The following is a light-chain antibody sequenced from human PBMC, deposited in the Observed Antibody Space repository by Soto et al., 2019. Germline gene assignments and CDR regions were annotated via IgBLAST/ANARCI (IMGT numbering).Light chain of an antibody. CDR2: GAS. Sequence: EIVLTQSPGTLSLSPGERATLSCRASQGVGNNYLAWYQHKPGQAPRLLIYGASSRATGIPDRFSGSGSGTDVSLTISRLEPEDFAVYYCQHYGQTFGQGTKVEIK. J-gene: IGKJ1*01. CDR1: QGVGNNY. CDR3: QHYGQT. V-gene: IGKV3-20*01.